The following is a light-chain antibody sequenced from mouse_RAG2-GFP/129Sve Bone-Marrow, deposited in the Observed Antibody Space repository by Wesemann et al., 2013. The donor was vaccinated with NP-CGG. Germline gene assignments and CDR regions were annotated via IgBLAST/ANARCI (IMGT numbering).Light chain of an antibody. CDR1: QDVSTA. CDR3: HQYLSSWT. V-gene: IGKV6-25*01. J-gene: IGKJ1*01. Sequence: DIVMTQSXKFMSTSVGDRVSITCKASQDVSTAVAWYQQKPGQSPKLLIYWASTRHTGVPDRFTGSGSGTDFTLTISSVQAEDLAVYYCHQYLSSWTFGGGTKLEIK. CDR2: WAS.